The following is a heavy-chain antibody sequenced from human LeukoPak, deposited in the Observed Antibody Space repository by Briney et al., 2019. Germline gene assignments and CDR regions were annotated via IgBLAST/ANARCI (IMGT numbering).Heavy chain of an antibody. V-gene: IGHV3-23*01. CDR2: ISGSGGST. CDR1: GFTFTTYP. CDR3: ATLYYYGSGTPNDY. D-gene: IGHD3-10*01. J-gene: IGHJ4*02. Sequence: GGSLRLSCAASGFTFTTYPMSWVRQAPGKGLEWVSGISGSGGSTYYADSVKGRFTISRDNSKNTLYLQMDSLRAEDTAVYYCATLYYYGSGTPNDYWGQGTLVTVSS.